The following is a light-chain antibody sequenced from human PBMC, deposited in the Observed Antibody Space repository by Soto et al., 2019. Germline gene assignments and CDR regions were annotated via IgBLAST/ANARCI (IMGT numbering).Light chain of an antibody. CDR2: GAS. CDR1: QSISTN. CDR3: QQYNNWPPIT. J-gene: IGKJ5*01. V-gene: IGKV3D-15*01. Sequence: EIVMTQSPATLSVSPGERATLSSRASQSISTNLAWYRQKPGQAPRLLIYGASTRATGIPARFSGSGSGTEFTLTISSLQSEDFAVYFCQQYNNWPPITFGQGTRLEIK.